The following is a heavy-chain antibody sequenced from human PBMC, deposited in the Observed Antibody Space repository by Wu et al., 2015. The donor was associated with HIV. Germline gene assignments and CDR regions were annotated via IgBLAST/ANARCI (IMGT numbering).Heavy chain of an antibody. J-gene: IGHJ4*02. CDR2: INPNSGDT. V-gene: IGHV1-2*02. Sequence: QVQLVQSGAEVKKSGASVKVSCKASGYTFTGYYMHWVRQAPGQGLEWLGWINPNSGDTKYTQKLQGRVTMTTDTSITTAYMELSRLRSDDTAVYYCARGRTLMYSSSWPYWGQGTLVTVSS. CDR1: GYTFTGYY. CDR3: ARGRTLMYSSSWPY. D-gene: IGHD6-13*01.